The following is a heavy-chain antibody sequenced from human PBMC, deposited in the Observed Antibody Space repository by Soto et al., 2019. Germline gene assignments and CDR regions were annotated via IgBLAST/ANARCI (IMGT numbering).Heavy chain of an antibody. V-gene: IGHV5-51*01. J-gene: IGHJ5*02. CDR3: ARQYSYYYDSSGARGWFDP. D-gene: IGHD3-22*01. Sequence: GESLKISCKGSGYSFTSYWIGWVRQMPGKGLEWMGIIYPGDSDTRYSPSFQGQVTISADKSISTAYLQWSSLKASGTAMYYCARQYSYYYDSSGARGWFDPWGQGTLVTVSS. CDR2: IYPGDSDT. CDR1: GYSFTSYW.